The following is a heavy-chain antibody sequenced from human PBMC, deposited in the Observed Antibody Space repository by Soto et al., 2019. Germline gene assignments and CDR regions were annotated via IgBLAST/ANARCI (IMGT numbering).Heavy chain of an antibody. CDR2: ISSSSSFT. J-gene: IGHJ4*02. D-gene: IGHD5-18*01. CDR3: ATVREYSYGRYYFDY. Sequence: LRLSCAASGFTFSDYYMSWIRQSPGKGLEWVSYISSSSSFTNYAGSVKDRFTISRDNAKNSLYLQMSSLGAEDTAVYYCATVREYSYGRYYFDYWGQGALVTVSS. CDR1: GFTFSDYY. V-gene: IGHV3-11*06.